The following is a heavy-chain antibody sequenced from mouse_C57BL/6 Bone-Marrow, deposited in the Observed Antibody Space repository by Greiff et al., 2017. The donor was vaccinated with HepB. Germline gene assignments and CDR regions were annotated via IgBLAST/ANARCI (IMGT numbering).Heavy chain of an antibody. CDR3: ARPAYYAYDVGY. V-gene: IGHV5-17*01. CDR1: GFTFSDYG. J-gene: IGHJ2*01. CDR2: ISSGSSTI. Sequence: EVQGVESGGGLVKPGASLKLSCAASGFTFSDYGMHWVRQAPEKGLEWVAYISSGSSTIYYADTVKGRFTISRDNAKNTLFLLMTSLRSEDTALYYGARPAYYAYDVGYWGQGTPLTVSS. D-gene: IGHD2-9*01.